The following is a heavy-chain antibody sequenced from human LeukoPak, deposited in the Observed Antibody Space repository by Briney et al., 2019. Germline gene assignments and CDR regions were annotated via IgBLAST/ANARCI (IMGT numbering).Heavy chain of an antibody. Sequence: PGGSLRLSCVPSGFAFSTYAMHWVRQAPGKGLEWVAAISYDGNTKYYADSVKGRFTISRDNSKNTLYLQMNSLRAEDTAVYYCARGGDTIGSIRSPFDIWGQGTMVTVSS. CDR1: GFAFSTYA. V-gene: IGHV3-30-3*01. CDR3: ARGGDTIGSIRSPFDI. CDR2: ISYDGNTK. J-gene: IGHJ3*02. D-gene: IGHD3-22*01.